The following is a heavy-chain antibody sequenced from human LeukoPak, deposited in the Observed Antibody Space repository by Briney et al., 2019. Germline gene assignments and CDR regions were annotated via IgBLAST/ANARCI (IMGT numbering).Heavy chain of an antibody. V-gene: IGHV3-30*02. CDR2: IVYDGSDK. D-gene: IGHD1-26*01. Sequence: GGSLRLSCAASGFTFSTYGMHWVRQAPGKGLEWVAVIVYDGSDKYYADSVKGRFTISRDNSKNTLYLQMNSLRAEDTAVYYCAKEVVGATQPLYYFDFWGQGTLVTVSS. J-gene: IGHJ4*02. CDR1: GFTFSTYG. CDR3: AKEVVGATQPLYYFDF.